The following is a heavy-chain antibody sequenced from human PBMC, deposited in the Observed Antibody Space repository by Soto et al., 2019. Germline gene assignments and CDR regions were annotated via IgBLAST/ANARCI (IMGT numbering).Heavy chain of an antibody. CDR3: ASRNYYDTSGYYYWYYFDF. V-gene: IGHV3-23*01. J-gene: IGHJ4*02. CDR1: GITFSNYA. CDR2: ISGSGDST. D-gene: IGHD3-22*01. Sequence: EVQLLESGGGFVQPGGSLRLSCAASGITFSNYAMSWVRQAPGKGLEWVSGISGSGDSTYYEESVKGRFTISRDNSKNTVYLQMNSLGAEDTAVYYCASRNYYDTSGYYYWYYFDFWGQGALVTVSS.